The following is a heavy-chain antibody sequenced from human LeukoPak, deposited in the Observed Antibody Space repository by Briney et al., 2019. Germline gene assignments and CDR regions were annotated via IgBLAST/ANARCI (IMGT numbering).Heavy chain of an antibody. CDR1: GGSISSYY. J-gene: IGHJ4*02. Sequence: PSGTLSLTCTVSGGSISSYYWSWIRQPPGKGLEWIGYIYYSGSTNYNPSLKSRVTISVDTSKNQFSLKLSSVTAADTAVYYCARGVGATVYYFDYWGQGTLVTVSS. V-gene: IGHV4-59*01. CDR2: IYYSGST. CDR3: ARGVGATVYYFDY. D-gene: IGHD1-26*01.